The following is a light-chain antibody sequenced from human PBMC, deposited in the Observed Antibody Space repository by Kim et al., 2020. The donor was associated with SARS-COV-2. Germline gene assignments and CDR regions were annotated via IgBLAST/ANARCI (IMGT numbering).Light chain of an antibody. Sequence: SSELTQDPAVSVALGQTVRITCQGDSLRSYYATWYQQKPGQAPILVIYGKNNRPSGIPDRFPCSSSGNTASLTIPGTQAGDEADYYCNSRDSNDNVVFGG. J-gene: IGLJ2*01. V-gene: IGLV3-19*01. CDR2: GKN. CDR3: NSRDSNDNVV. CDR1: SLRSYY.